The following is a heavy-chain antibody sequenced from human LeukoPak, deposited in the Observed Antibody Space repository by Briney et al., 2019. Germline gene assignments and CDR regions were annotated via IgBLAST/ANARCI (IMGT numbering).Heavy chain of an antibody. D-gene: IGHD3-22*01. Sequence: ASVKVSCKASGYTFTSYYMHWVRQAPGQGLEWMGIINPSGGSTSYVQKFQGRITMTRDMSTSTVYMELSSLRSEDTAVYYCARDRLHKYHLPSSGYYGVPDYWGQGTLVAVSS. CDR3: ARDRLHKYHLPSSGYYGVPDY. J-gene: IGHJ4*02. CDR1: GYTFTSYY. CDR2: INPSGGST. V-gene: IGHV1-46*01.